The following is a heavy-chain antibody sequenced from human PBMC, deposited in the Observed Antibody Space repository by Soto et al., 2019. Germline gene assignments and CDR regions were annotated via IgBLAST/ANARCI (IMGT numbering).Heavy chain of an antibody. CDR2: IYYSGST. CDR1: GGSISSGGYY. CDR3: ARGYIVATNIDY. D-gene: IGHD5-12*01. V-gene: IGHV4-31*03. J-gene: IGHJ4*02. Sequence: SETLSLTCTVSGGSISSGGYYWSWIRQHPGKGLEWIGYIYYSGSTYYNPSLKSRVTISVDTSKNQFSLKLSSVTAADTAVYYCARGYIVATNIDYWGQGTLVTVSS.